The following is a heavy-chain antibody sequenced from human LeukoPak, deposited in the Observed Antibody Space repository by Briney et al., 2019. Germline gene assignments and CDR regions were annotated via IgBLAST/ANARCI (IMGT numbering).Heavy chain of an antibody. CDR3: ARTSADTIGAFDI. CDR1: GYSFTTYW. J-gene: IGHJ3*02. CDR2: IYPADSDT. D-gene: IGHD6-13*01. V-gene: IGHV5-51*01. Sequence: GESLKISCKGSGYSFTTYWIGWVRQMPGKGLEWMGIIYPADSDTRYSPSFQGQVTISADKSISSAYLQWSSLKASDTAMYYCARTSADTIGAFDIWGQGTMVTVSS.